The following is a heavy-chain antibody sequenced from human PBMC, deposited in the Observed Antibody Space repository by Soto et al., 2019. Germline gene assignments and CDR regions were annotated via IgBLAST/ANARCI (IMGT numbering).Heavy chain of an antibody. CDR3: AKEKMATIPANYYYYYYGMDV. V-gene: IGHV3-43*01. D-gene: IGHD5-12*01. J-gene: IGHJ6*02. Sequence: LRLSCAASGFTFDDYTMHWVRQAPGKGLEWVSLISWDGGSTYYADSVKGRFTISRDNSKNPLYLQMNSLRTEDTALYYCAKEKMATIPANYYYYYYGMDVWGQGTTVTVSS. CDR1: GFTFDDYT. CDR2: ISWDGGST.